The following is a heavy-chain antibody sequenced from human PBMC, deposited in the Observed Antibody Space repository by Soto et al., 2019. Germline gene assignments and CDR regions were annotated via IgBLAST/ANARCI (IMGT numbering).Heavy chain of an antibody. CDR3: ARDNGYSYGYFDY. CDR2: LYNSGST. J-gene: IGHJ4*02. V-gene: IGHV4-61*01. Sequence: PSATLSLTCTVSGGSVSSGSYYWTWIRQPPGKGLEWIGCLYNSGSTNYNPALKSRATISVDTSKNQFSLRLSSVTAADTAVYYCARDNGYSYGYFDYWGQGTLVTVSS. CDR1: GGSVSSGSYY. D-gene: IGHD5-18*01.